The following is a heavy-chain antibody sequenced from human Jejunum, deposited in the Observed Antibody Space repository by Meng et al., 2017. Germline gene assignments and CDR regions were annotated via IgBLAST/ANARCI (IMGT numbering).Heavy chain of an antibody. CDR2: IRVYNDNT. V-gene: IGHV1-18*01. D-gene: IGHD3-10*01. CDR1: GYTFRSYA. CDR3: ARGWFGVLQGDY. J-gene: IGHJ4*02. Sequence: ASVKVSCKVSGYTFRSYAISWVRQAPGQGLEWMGWIRVYNDNTNYAEKFQGRVTMTADTSTSTVYMELRSLTSADTAVYYCARGWFGVLQGDYWGQGTLVTVSS.